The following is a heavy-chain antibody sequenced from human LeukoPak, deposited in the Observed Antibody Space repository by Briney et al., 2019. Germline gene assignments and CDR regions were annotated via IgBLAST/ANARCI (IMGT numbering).Heavy chain of an antibody. CDR2: MNPNSGNT. D-gene: IGHD4-17*01. CDR3: ARVRSAVTTLAKRNWFDP. CDR1: GYTFTSYD. V-gene: IGHV1-8*01. Sequence: ASVKVSCKASGYTFTSYDINWVRQATGQGLEWMGWMNPNSGNTGYAQKFQGRVTMTRNTSISTAYMALSSLRSEDTAVYYCARVRSAVTTLAKRNWFDPWGQGTLVTVSS. J-gene: IGHJ5*02.